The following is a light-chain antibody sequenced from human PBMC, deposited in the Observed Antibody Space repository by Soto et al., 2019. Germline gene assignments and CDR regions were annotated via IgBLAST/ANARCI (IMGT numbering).Light chain of an antibody. J-gene: IGKJ3*01. V-gene: IGKV3-11*01. CDR1: QSVSSY. CDR3: QQRSNWPRFT. Sequence: EILLTQYPATLSWSPGERATLSWRASQSVSSYLAWYQQKPGQAPRLLIYDASNRATGIPARFSGSGSATDFTLPISSLQPQDFAAYYCQQRSNWPRFTFGPGTKVDIK. CDR2: DAS.